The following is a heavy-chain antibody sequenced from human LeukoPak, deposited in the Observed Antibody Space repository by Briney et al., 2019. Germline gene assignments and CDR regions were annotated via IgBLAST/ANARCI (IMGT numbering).Heavy chain of an antibody. Sequence: SETLSLTCTVSGGSISSYYWSWIRRPAGKGLEWIGRIYTSGSTNYNPSLKSRVTMSVDTSKNQFSLKLSSVTAADTAVYYCASAVSRGGSNAFDIWGQGTMVTVSS. J-gene: IGHJ3*02. V-gene: IGHV4-4*07. D-gene: IGHD3-10*01. CDR1: GGSISSYY. CDR2: IYTSGST. CDR3: ASAVSRGGSNAFDI.